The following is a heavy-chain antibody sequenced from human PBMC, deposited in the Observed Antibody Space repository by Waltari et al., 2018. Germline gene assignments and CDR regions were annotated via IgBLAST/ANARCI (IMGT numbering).Heavy chain of an antibody. CDR3: ARAEYQPLTLFDY. Sequence: VQLVESGGGVVQPGRSLRLSCAASGFTFSSYGMHWVRQAPGKGLEWVAVIWYDGSNKYYADSVKGRFTISRDNSKNTLYLQMNSLRAEDTAVYYCARAEYQPLTLFDYWGQGTLVTVSS. D-gene: IGHD2-2*01. CDR2: IWYDGSNK. CDR1: GFTFSSYG. J-gene: IGHJ4*02. V-gene: IGHV3-33*01.